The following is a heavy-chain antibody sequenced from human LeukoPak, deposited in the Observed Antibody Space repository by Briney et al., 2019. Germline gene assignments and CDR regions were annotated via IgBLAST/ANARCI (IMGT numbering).Heavy chain of an antibody. D-gene: IGHD3-16*01. J-gene: IGHJ4*02. CDR1: GCIFTSYY. V-gene: IGHV1-46*03. Sequence: GASVKVSCKASGCIFTSYYMHWVRQAPGQGLEWLGVVYPSAGTSDPAQRFRARITLSDDTSTSTAYMELRSLKSEDTAIYFCVREYHGGYFDFWGQGTLVTVSS. CDR3: VREYHGGYFDF. CDR2: VYPSAGTS.